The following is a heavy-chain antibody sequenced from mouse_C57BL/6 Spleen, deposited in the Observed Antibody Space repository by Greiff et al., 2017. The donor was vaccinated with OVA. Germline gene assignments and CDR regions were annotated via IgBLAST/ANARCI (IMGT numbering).Heavy chain of an antibody. J-gene: IGHJ4*01. D-gene: IGHD2-4*01. CDR1: GYTFTSYW. V-gene: IGHV1-52*01. CDR3: ARVYYDYDGGYARDY. CDR2: IDPSDSET. Sequence: QVQLQQPGAELVRPGSSVKLSCKASGYTFTSYWMHWVKQRPIQGLEWIGNIDPSDSETHYNQKFKDKATLTVDKSSSTAYMQLSSLTSEDSEVYYGARVYYDYDGGYARDYWGQGTSVTVAS.